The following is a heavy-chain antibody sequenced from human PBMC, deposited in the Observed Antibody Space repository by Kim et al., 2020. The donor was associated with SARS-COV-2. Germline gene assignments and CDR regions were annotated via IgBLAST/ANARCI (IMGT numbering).Heavy chain of an antibody. CDR3: ASRDCSSTSCYAVY. CDR1: GFTFSSYW. CDR2: INIDGSST. V-gene: IGHV3-74*01. J-gene: IGHJ4*02. D-gene: IGHD2-2*01. Sequence: GGSLRLSCAASGFTFSSYWMHWVRQAPGKGLVWVSRINIDGSSTSYADSVKGRFTISRDNAKNTLYLQMNSLRAEDTAVYYCASRDCSSTSCYAVYWGQGTLVTVSS.